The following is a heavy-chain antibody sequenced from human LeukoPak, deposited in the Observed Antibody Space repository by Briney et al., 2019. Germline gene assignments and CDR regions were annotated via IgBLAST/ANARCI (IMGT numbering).Heavy chain of an antibody. V-gene: IGHV4-39*01. CDR3: ARELAEIAAAIQGYYYYYMDV. CDR2: IYYSGST. D-gene: IGHD6-13*01. CDR1: GGSISSSSYY. Sequence: SETLSLTCTVSGGSISSSSYYWGWIRQPPGKGLEWIGSIYYSGSTYYNPSLKSRVTISVDTSKNQFSLKLSSVTAADTAVYYCARELAEIAAAIQGYYYYYMDVWGKGTTVTVSS. J-gene: IGHJ6*03.